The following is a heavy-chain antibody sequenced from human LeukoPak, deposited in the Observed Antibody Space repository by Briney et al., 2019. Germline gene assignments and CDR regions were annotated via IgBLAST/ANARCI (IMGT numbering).Heavy chain of an antibody. D-gene: IGHD3-10*01. CDR2: ISNDGTIK. CDR1: GFSFSSHG. J-gene: IGHJ4*02. V-gene: IGHV3-30*18. CDR3: AKDRAFQAAGVTDY. Sequence: GGSLRLSCAASGFSFSSHGMHWVRQAPGKGLEWVAVISNDGTIKLYGDSVEGRFTISRDDSKNTLYLQMNSLKTEDTAVYYCAKDRAFQAAGVTDYWGQGTLVTVSS.